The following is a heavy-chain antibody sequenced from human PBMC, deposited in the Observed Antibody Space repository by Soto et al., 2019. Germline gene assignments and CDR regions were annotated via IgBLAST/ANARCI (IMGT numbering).Heavy chain of an antibody. J-gene: IGHJ6*02. Sequence: GGSLRLSCAASGFTFDDYAMHWVRQAPGKGLEWVSLISWGGGSTYYADSIKGRFTISRNNSKNSLYMQMNSMRAEDTALYYCAKDMSMITFGGVIVNGHYGMDVWGQGTTVTVSS. CDR3: AKDMSMITFGGVIVNGHYGMDV. CDR2: ISWGGGST. D-gene: IGHD3-16*02. CDR1: GFTFDDYA. V-gene: IGHV3-43D*04.